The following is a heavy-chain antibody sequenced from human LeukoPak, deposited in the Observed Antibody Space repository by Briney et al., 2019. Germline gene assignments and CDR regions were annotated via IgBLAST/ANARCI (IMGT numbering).Heavy chain of an antibody. CDR1: XYTFTXXY. D-gene: IGHD6-6*01. J-gene: IGHJ4*02. V-gene: IGHV1-2*02. CDR3: ARDARIAARGVPGY. CDR2: INPNSGGT. Sequence: VKVSCKXSXYTFTXXYMHWVRQAPGQGLEWMGWINPNSGGTNYAQKFQGRVTMTRDTSISTAYMELSRLRSDDTAVYYCARDARIAARGVPGYWGQGTLVTVSS.